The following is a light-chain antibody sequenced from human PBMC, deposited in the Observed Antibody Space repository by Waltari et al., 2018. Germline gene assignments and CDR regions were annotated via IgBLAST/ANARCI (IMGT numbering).Light chain of an antibody. CDR1: QGISSY. Sequence: AIRITQSPSSLSASTGDRVTITCRAMQGISSYLAWYQQKPGKAPKVLIYAASTLQSGVPSRFSGSGSGTDFTLTISCLQSEDFAIYYCQQYYSNPATFGQGTKVEIK. CDR2: AAS. V-gene: IGKV1-8*01. CDR3: QQYYSNPAT. J-gene: IGKJ1*01.